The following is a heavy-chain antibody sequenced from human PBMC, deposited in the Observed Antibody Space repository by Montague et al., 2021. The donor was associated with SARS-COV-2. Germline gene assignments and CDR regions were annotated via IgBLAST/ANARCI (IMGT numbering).Heavy chain of an antibody. CDR3: ARTWAYGSGSYGVDP. D-gene: IGHD3-10*01. Sequence: PALVKPTQTLTLTCTFSGFSLKTSGVGVGWIRQSPGEALEWLALIYWDDDRCYSPSLKSRLTITKDTSKNQVVLTMTNMDPVDTATYYCARTWAYGSGSYGVDPWGQGTLVTVSS. CDR2: IYWDDDR. V-gene: IGHV2-5*02. CDR1: GFSLKTSGVG. J-gene: IGHJ5*02.